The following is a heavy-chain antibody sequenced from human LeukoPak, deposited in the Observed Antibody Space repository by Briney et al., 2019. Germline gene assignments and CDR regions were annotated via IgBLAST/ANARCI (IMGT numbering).Heavy chain of an antibody. Sequence: GGSLRLSCAASGFTFSSYGMHWVRQAPGKRLEWVAVIWYDGSNKYYADSVKGRFTISRDNSKKTLYLQMNSLRAEDTAVYYCARGRSSYYDFWSGYSGDYFDYWGQGTLVTVSS. J-gene: IGHJ4*02. CDR1: GFTFSSYG. CDR2: IWYDGSNK. D-gene: IGHD3-3*01. V-gene: IGHV3-33*01. CDR3: ARGRSSYYDFWSGYSGDYFDY.